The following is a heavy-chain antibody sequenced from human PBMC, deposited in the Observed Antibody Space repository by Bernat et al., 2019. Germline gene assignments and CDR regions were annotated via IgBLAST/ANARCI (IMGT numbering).Heavy chain of an antibody. CDR1: GFTFDDYG. V-gene: IGHV3-20*04. CDR2: INWNGGST. J-gene: IGHJ6*02. Sequence: EVQLVESGGGVVRPGGSLRLSCAASGFTFDDYGMSWVRQAPGKGLEWVSGINWNGGSTYYADSVKGRFTISRDNSKNTLYLQMNSLRAEDTAVYYCAKDLVPAAIVGGMDVWGQGTTVTVSS. D-gene: IGHD2-2*01. CDR3: AKDLVPAAIVGGMDV.